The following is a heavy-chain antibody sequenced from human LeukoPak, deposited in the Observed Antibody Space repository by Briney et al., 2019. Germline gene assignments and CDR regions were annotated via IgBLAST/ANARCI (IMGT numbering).Heavy chain of an antibody. CDR2: IRQDGSET. CDR1: GFTFSTYW. CDR3: AKGSTMIVDAVWFDP. Sequence: GGSLRLSCAASGFTFSTYWMSWVRQAPGKGLEWVANIRQDGSETYYVDSVKGRFTISRDNSKNTLYLQMNSLRAEDTAVYYCAKGSTMIVDAVWFDPWGQGTLVTVSS. J-gene: IGHJ5*02. D-gene: IGHD3-22*01. V-gene: IGHV3-7*03.